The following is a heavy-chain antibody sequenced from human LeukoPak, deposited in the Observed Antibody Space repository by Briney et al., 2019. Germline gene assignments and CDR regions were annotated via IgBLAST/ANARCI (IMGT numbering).Heavy chain of an antibody. CDR2: IIPIFGTA. D-gene: IGHD2-2*01. CDR3: ARGGIVVVQGKNWFDP. Sequence: SVKVSCKASGGTFSSYAISWVRQAPGQGLEWMGGIIPIFGTANYAQKFQGRVTITADESTSTAYMELSSLRSEDTAVYYCARGGIVVVQGKNWFDPWGQGTLVTVSS. J-gene: IGHJ5*02. CDR1: GGTFSSYA. V-gene: IGHV1-69*01.